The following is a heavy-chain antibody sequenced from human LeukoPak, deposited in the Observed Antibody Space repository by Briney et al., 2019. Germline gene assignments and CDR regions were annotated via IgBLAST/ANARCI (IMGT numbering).Heavy chain of an antibody. CDR2: ISYDGSNK. Sequence: PGKSLRLSCAASGXTFSSYGMHWVRQAPGKGLEWVAVISYDGSNKYYADSVKGRFTISRDNSKSTLYLQMNSLRTEDTAVYYCAKDRDKFWSGSQVWGQGTLVTVSS. CDR1: GXTFSSYG. CDR3: AKDRDKFWSGSQV. D-gene: IGHD3-3*01. J-gene: IGHJ4*02. V-gene: IGHV3-30*18.